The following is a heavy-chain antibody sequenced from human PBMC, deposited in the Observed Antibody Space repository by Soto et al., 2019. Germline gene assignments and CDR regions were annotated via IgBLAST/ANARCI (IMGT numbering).Heavy chain of an antibody. J-gene: IGHJ6*02. CDR2: ISSSSSYI. V-gene: IGHV3-21*01. CDR1: GFTFSSYS. Sequence: GGSLRLSCAASGFTFSSYSMNWVRQAPGKGLEWVSSISSSSSYIYYADSVKGRFTISRDNAKNSLYLQMNSLRAEDTAVYYCARVPKGYCSSTSCYAGYGMDVWGQGTTVTVSS. D-gene: IGHD2-2*01. CDR3: ARVPKGYCSSTSCYAGYGMDV.